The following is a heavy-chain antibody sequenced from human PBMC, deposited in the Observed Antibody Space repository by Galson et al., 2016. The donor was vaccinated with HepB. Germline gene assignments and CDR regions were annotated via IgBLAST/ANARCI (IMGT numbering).Heavy chain of an antibody. CDR3: AKGKATAGRYYFDY. CDR1: GFTFSSYA. J-gene: IGHJ4*02. CDR2: ISGSGGST. V-gene: IGHV3-23*01. Sequence: SLRLSCAASGFTFSSYAMSWVRQAPGKGLEWVSLISGSGGSTDYADSVKGRFTISRDNSKNTLYLQMNSLRAEDTAVFYCAKGKATAGRYYFDYWGQGTLVTVSS. D-gene: IGHD6-13*01.